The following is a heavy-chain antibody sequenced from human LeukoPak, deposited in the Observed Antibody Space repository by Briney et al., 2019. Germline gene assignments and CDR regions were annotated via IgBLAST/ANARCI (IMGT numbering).Heavy chain of an antibody. CDR1: GGSIDITNY. CDR2: ISHGGTT. D-gene: IGHD2-2*01. V-gene: IGHV4-4*03. J-gene: IGHJ4*02. Sequence: LETPCPTRGISGGSIDITNYWSWVRQAPGKGLEWIGEISHGGTTNYNPPLRSRVAMSLDRANNQFSLSLTSVTAADTAVYYCTRESRPFCPFAYWGPGNPGNVSS. CDR3: TRESRPFCPFAY.